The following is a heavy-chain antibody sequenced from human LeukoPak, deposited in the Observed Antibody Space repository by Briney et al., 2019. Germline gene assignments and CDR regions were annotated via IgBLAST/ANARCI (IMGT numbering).Heavy chain of an antibody. Sequence: PGGSLRLSCAASGFTFSSYAMSWVRQAPGKGLEWVSAISGSGGSTYYADSVKGRFTISRDNSKNTLYLQMNSLRAEDTAVYYCAKHDSSDYYLGVFGYWGQGTLVTVSS. CDR1: GFTFSSYA. CDR2: ISGSGGST. J-gene: IGHJ4*02. V-gene: IGHV3-23*01. D-gene: IGHD3-22*01. CDR3: AKHDSSDYYLGVFGY.